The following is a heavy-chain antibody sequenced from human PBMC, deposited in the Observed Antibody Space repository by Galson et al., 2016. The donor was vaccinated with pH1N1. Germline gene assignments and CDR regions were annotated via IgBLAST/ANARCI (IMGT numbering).Heavy chain of an antibody. V-gene: IGHV4-39*02. CDR2: GYFNGDT. Sequence: LSLTCTVSGGSISSSSYYWGWFRQPPGKGLEWIGDGYFNGDTYFNPSLKRRVTISVDTSKNHVSLRLSSLTAADTAVYYCARRRTGPVAGRRMRSYFDPWGHGTPVTVSS. CDR1: GGSISSSSYY. J-gene: IGHJ4*01. CDR3: ARRRTGPVAGRRMRSYFDP. D-gene: IGHD6-19*01.